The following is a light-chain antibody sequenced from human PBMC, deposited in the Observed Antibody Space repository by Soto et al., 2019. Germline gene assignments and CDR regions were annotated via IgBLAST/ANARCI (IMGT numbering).Light chain of an antibody. V-gene: IGLV3-21*02. CDR1: NIGSKR. CDR3: QVWDSTSDHYV. Sequence: SYELTQPPSVSVAPGQTARISCGGNNIGSKRVHWYQQKPGQAPVLVVYDDSDRPSGIPERFSGSNSGNTATLTISRVEAGDEADDYCQVWDSTSDHYVFGTGTKVTVL. CDR2: DDS. J-gene: IGLJ1*01.